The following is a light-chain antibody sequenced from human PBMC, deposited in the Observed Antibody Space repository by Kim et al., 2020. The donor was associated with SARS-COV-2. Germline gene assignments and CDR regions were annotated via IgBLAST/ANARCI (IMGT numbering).Light chain of an antibody. CDR2: GNS. CDR3: QSYDSSLSGWV. J-gene: IGLJ3*02. V-gene: IGLV1-40*01. CDR1: SSNIGAGYD. Sequence: QSVLTQPPSVSGAPGQRVTISCTGSSSNIGAGYDVHWYQQLPGTAPKLLIYGNSNRPSGVPDRFSGSKSGTSASLAITGLQAEDEADYYCQSYDSSLSGWVLCGRPQLPVL.